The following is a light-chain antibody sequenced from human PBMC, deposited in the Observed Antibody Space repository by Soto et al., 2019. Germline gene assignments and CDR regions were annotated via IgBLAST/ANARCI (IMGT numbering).Light chain of an antibody. CDR3: QQYNNWPPWT. Sequence: ETVMTQSPATLSVSPGDRVTLSCRASQTVHTYLAWFQQKPGQAPKLLIYGASTRDTGVPARFTGSGSGTEFTLTISSLQSEDFAVYFCQQYNNWPPWTFGQGTKVDIK. CDR1: QTVHTY. V-gene: IGKV3-15*01. CDR2: GAS. J-gene: IGKJ1*01.